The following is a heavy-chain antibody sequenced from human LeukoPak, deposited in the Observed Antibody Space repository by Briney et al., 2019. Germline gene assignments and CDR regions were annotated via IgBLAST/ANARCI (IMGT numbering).Heavy chain of an antibody. CDR1: GGSISSYY. CDR2: IYTSGST. V-gene: IGHV4-4*09. D-gene: IGHD6-13*01. CDR3: ARHAPMGYSSLYDAFDI. J-gene: IGHJ3*02. Sequence: SETLSLTCTVSGGSISSYYWSWIRQPPGKGLEWIGYIYTSGSTNYNPSLKSRVTISVDTSKNQFSLKLSSVTAADTAVYYCARHAPMGYSSLYDAFDIWGQGTMVTVSS.